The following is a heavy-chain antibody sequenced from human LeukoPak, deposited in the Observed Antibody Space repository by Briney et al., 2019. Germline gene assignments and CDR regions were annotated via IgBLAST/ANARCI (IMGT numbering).Heavy chain of an antibody. CDR2: ISSNGGST. J-gene: IGHJ3*02. D-gene: IGHD3-3*01. CDR3: AKDKVFRITIFGVANGGAFDI. CDR1: GFTFSSYA. Sequence: PGGSLRLSCAASGFTFSSYAMHWVRQAPGKGLEYVSAISSNGGSTYYANSVKGRFTISRDNSKNTLYLQMGSLRAEDMAVYYCAKDKVFRITIFGVANGGAFDIWGQGTMVTVSS. V-gene: IGHV3-64*01.